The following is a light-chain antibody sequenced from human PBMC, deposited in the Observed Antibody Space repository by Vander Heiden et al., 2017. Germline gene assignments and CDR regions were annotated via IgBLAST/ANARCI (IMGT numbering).Light chain of an antibody. J-gene: IGKJ2*01. CDR1: KSISSS. CDR2: AAY. V-gene: IGKV1-39*01. Sequence: DIKMTQPPSSLSAYVGDRVTITCRASKSISSSLNWYQQKPGKAPKLLIYAAYSLQSGVPSMFSGSGSGTYFTLTISSLQPEDCATYYCQQSYSTPTFGQGTKLEIK. CDR3: QQSYSTPT.